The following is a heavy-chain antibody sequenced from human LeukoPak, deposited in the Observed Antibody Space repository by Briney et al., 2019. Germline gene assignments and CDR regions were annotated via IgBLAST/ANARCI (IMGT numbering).Heavy chain of an antibody. Sequence: QPGGSLRLSCAASGFTFTTYAMSWVRQAPGRGLEWVSGISGNGGDTYYADSVKGRFTISRDNAKNSLYLQMNSLRAEDTAVYYCAREIDYWGQGTLVTVSS. V-gene: IGHV3-23*01. CDR2: ISGNGGDT. CDR3: AREIDY. J-gene: IGHJ4*02. CDR1: GFTFTTYA.